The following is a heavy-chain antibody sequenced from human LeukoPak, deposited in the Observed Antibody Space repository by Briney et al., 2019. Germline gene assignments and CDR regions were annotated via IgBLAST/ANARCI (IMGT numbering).Heavy chain of an antibody. J-gene: IGHJ4*02. D-gene: IGHD1-26*01. CDR1: GFTFSSYS. CDR3: ARIDIVGVTYYFDY. Sequence: GGSLRLSCAASGFTFSSYSMNWVRQAPGKGLEWVSSISSSSYIYYADSVKGRFTISRDNAKNSLYLQMNSLRAEDTAVYYCARIDIVGVTYYFDYWGQGTLVTVSS. V-gene: IGHV3-21*06. CDR2: ISSSSYI.